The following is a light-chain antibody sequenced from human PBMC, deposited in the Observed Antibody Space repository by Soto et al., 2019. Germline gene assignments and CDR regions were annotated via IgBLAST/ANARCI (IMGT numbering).Light chain of an antibody. Sequence: EIVMTQSPATLSVSPGERATLSCRASQSVSSNLAWYQQKPGQAPRLLIYGASTSATGIPARFSGSGSGTEFNLPISSLQYEDFAVSYCQQYNNWPWTFGQGTKVEIK. CDR2: GAS. CDR1: QSVSSN. J-gene: IGKJ1*01. V-gene: IGKV3-15*01. CDR3: QQYNNWPWT.